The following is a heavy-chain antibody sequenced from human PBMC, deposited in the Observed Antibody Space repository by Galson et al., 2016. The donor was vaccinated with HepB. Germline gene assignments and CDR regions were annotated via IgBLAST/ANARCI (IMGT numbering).Heavy chain of an antibody. J-gene: IGHJ4*02. CDR1: GFTFSSYG. V-gene: IGHV3-23*01. CDR3: AKVFYSDY. Sequence: SLRLSCAASGFTFSSYGMSWVRQAPGKGLEWVSSITSSGGSTYYADSVKGRFTISRDNSQNTLYLQMNSLRAEDTAIYYCAKVFYSDYWGQGTLVTVSS. CDR2: ITSSGGST.